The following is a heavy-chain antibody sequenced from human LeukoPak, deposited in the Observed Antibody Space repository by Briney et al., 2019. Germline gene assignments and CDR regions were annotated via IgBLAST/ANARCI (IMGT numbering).Heavy chain of an antibody. CDR2: IYSGGST. CDR3: ARELSSWNTHYFDY. D-gene: IGHD6-13*01. Sequence: PGGSLRLSCAASGFTVSSNYMSWVRQAPGKGLEWVSVIYSGGSTYYADSVKGRFTISRDNSKNTLYLQMNSLRAEDTAVYYCARELSSWNTHYFDYWGQGTLVTVSS. V-gene: IGHV3-53*01. CDR1: GFTVSSNY. J-gene: IGHJ4*02.